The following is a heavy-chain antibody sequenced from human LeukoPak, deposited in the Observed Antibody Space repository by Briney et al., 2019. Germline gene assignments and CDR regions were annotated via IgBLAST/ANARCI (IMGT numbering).Heavy chain of an antibody. Sequence: ASVKVSCKASGYTFTTYGISWVRQAPGQGLEWMGWIDAYNGNTNYTQNLQGRVTMTTDTSTSTAYMELRSLRSDDTAVYYCARAGSYYYMAVWGKGTTVTVSS. V-gene: IGHV1-18*01. CDR1: GYTFTTYG. D-gene: IGHD1-1*01. J-gene: IGHJ6*03. CDR2: IDAYNGNT. CDR3: ARAGSYYYMAV.